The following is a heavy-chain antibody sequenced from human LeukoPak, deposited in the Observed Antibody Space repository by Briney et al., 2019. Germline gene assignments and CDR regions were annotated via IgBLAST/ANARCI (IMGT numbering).Heavy chain of an antibody. Sequence: GGSLRLSCAASGFTFSSYAMSWVRQAPGKGLEWVSAISGSGGSTYYADSVKGRFTISRDNSKNTLYLQMKSLRAEDTAVYYCAKPPGSSWYGYFDYWGQGTLVTVSS. CDR1: GFTFSSYA. V-gene: IGHV3-23*01. CDR2: ISGSGGST. CDR3: AKPPGSSWYGYFDY. D-gene: IGHD6-13*01. J-gene: IGHJ4*02.